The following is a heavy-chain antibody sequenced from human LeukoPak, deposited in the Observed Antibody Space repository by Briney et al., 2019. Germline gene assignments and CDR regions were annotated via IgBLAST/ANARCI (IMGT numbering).Heavy chain of an antibody. CDR2: IYYSGST. V-gene: IGHV4-59*01. J-gene: IGHJ4*02. CDR1: GGSISSYY. Sequence: SETLSLTCTVSGGSISSYYWSWIRQPPGKGLEWIGYIYYSGSTNYSPSLKSRVTISVDTSKNQFSLKLSSVTAADTAVYYCASFPGYSYGYYWGQGTLVTVSS. CDR3: ASFPGYSYGYY. D-gene: IGHD5-18*01.